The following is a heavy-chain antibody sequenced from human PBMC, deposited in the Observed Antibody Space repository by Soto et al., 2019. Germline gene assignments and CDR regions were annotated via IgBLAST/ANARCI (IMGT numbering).Heavy chain of an antibody. CDR2: INGDASST. CDR3: ARDRSYAMEV. J-gene: IGHJ6*02. CDR1: GFSIRDYW. Sequence: PGGSVRLSCEASGFSIRDYWVHWVRQAPGEGLVWVSCINGDASSTTYADSVKGRFTISRDDAKNTVYLQMTSLRAEDTAAYFCARDRSYAMEVWGQGTRVTVSS. V-gene: IGHV3-74*01.